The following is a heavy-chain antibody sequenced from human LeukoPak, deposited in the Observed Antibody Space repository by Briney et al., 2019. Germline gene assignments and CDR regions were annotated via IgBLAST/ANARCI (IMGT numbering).Heavy chain of an antibody. J-gene: IGHJ4*02. D-gene: IGHD2-21*02. V-gene: IGHV3-33*01. CDR2: IWYDGSKR. CDR1: GFTFSSHG. CDR3: ARDTASSFDY. Sequence: SGGSLRLSCAASGFTFSSHGMHWVRQAPGEGLEWVAVIWYDGSKRYYADSVKGRFTISRDDSKNTLYLQMNSLRDEDTAVYYCARDTASSFDYWGQGTLVTVSS.